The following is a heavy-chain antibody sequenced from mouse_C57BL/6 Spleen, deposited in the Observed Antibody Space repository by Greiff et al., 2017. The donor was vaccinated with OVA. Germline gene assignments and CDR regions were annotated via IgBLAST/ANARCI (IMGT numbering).Heavy chain of an antibody. D-gene: IGHD1-1*01. J-gene: IGHJ4*01. Sequence: VKLQQPGAELVRPGTSVKLSCKASGYTFTSYWMHWVKQRPGQGLEWIGVIDPSDSYTNYNQKFKGKATLTVDTSSSTAYMQLSSLTSEDSAVYYCARLLRSYYAMDYWGQGTSVTVSS. V-gene: IGHV1-59*01. CDR2: IDPSDSYT. CDR1: GYTFTSYW. CDR3: ARLLRSYYAMDY.